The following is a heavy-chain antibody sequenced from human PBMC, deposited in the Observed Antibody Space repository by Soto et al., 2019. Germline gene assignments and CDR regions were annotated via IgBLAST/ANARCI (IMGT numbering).Heavy chain of an antibody. CDR2: ISYDGSNK. CDR1: GFTFSSYG. CDR3: AKDLPV. V-gene: IGHV3-30*18. Sequence: QVQLVESGGGVVQPGRSLRLSCAASGFTFSSYGMHWVRQAPGKGLEWVAVISYDGSNKYYADSVKGRFTISRDNSKNTLYLQMNSRRAEDTAVYYCAKDLPVWGQGTTVTVSS. J-gene: IGHJ6*02.